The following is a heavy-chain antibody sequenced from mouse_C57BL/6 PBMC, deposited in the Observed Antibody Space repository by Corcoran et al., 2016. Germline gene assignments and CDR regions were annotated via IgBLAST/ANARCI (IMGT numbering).Heavy chain of an antibody. CDR2: IYWDDDK. CDR3: ARVYYGYDGAFAY. Sequence: QVTLKESGPGLLQSSQTLSLTCSFSGFSLSTSGMGVSWIRQPSGKGLEWLAHIYWDDDKRYNPSLKSRLTISKDTSRNHVFLKITSVDTADTATYYCARVYYGYDGAFAYWGQGTLVTVSA. CDR1: GFSLSTSGMG. V-gene: IGHV8-12*01. D-gene: IGHD2-2*01. J-gene: IGHJ3*01.